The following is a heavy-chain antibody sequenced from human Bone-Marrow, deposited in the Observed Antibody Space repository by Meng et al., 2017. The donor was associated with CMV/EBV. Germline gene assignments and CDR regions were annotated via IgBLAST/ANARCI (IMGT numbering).Heavy chain of an antibody. D-gene: IGHD2-21*02. J-gene: IGHJ3*02. CDR1: GGSVSSDNSY. CDR2: IDYKGAT. CDR3: TRDRKGDWNGFDI. Sequence: SETLSLTCTVSGGSVSSDNSYWTWIRQPPGKGLEWIGYIDYKGATIYNPSLKSRLTMSLDTSKNQVSLNLRSVTAADTAVYYYTRDRKGDWNGFDIWGQGTMVTVSS. V-gene: IGHV4-61*01.